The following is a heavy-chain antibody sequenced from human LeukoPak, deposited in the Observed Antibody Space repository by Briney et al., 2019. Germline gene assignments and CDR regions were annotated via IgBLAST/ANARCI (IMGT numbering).Heavy chain of an antibody. Sequence: GGSLRLSCAASGITVSTFWMHWVRQAPGEGLVWVSRINTDGGVTNYADSVEGRFTISRDNAKNMLYLQMNDLRAEDTAVYYCVTDRYSDSAFGDWGQGTLVTVSS. CDR1: GITVSTFW. D-gene: IGHD1-26*01. V-gene: IGHV3-74*01. CDR3: VTDRYSDSAFGD. J-gene: IGHJ4*02. CDR2: INTDGGVT.